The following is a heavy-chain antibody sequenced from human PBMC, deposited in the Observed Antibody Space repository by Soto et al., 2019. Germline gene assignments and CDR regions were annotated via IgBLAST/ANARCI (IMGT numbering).Heavy chain of an antibody. CDR3: ARDFSFTVTIRKPRVGYALDV. CDR2: TISFFDTE. D-gene: IGHD4-17*01. Sequence: VASVKVSCKASGGPFDKYAINWLRQAPGQGLEWVGRTISFFDTEYYAEKFRGRVTITVDESTRTAYMEMTRLTSEDTAIYYCARDFSFTVTIRKPRVGYALDVWGQGTTVTVSS. J-gene: IGHJ6*02. V-gene: IGHV1-69*13. CDR1: GGPFDKYA.